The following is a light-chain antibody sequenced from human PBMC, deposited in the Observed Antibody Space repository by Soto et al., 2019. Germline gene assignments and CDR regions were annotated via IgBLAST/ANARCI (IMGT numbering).Light chain of an antibody. V-gene: IGLV2-14*01. CDR1: SSDVGGYNY. CDR3: RSYTSSSTYV. Sequence: QSVLTQPASVSGSPGQSITISCTGISSDVGGYNYVSWYQQHPGKAPKLMIYDVSNRPSGVSNRFSGSKSGNTASLTISGLQAEDEADYYCRSYTSSSTYVFGTGTKLTVL. J-gene: IGLJ1*01. CDR2: DVS.